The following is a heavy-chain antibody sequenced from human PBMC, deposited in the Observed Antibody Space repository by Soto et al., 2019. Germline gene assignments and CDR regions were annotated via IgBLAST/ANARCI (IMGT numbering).Heavy chain of an antibody. J-gene: IGHJ6*02. V-gene: IGHV4-59*01. CDR3: ARDSEYSSSSWYYGMDV. Sequence: PSETLSLTCTVSGGSISSYYWSWIRQPPGKGLEWIGYIYYSGSTNYNPSLKSRVTISVDTSKNQFSLKLSSVTAADTAVYYCARDSEYSSSSWYYGMDVWGQGTTVTVS. CDR1: GGSISSYY. D-gene: IGHD6-6*01. CDR2: IYYSGST.